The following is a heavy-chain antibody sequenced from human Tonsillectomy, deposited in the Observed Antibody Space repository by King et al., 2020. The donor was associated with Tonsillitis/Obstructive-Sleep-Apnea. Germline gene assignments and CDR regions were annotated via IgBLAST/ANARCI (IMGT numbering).Heavy chain of an antibody. D-gene: IGHD3-10*01. CDR1: GGSISSGGYY. CDR2: IFYSGST. J-gene: IGHJ4*02. V-gene: IGHV4-31*03. CDR3: AGSTMVRGVIAYYFDY. Sequence: QLQESGPGLVKPSQTLSLTCTVSGGSISSGGYYWSWIRQHPGKGLEWIGYIFYSGSTYYNPSLKSRITISVDTSKNQFSLKLSSVTAADTAVYYCAGSTMVRGVIAYYFDYWGQGTLVTVSS.